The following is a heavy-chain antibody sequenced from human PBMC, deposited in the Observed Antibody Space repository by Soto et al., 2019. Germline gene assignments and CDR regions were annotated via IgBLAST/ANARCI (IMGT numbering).Heavy chain of an antibody. Sequence: PGESLKISCKGSGYSFTSYWIGWVRQMPGKGLEWMGIIYPGDSDTRYSPSFQGQVTISADKSISTAYLQWSSLKASDTAMYYCALIGYCSGGTNDYYYYGMDVWGQGTTVTVSS. CDR1: GYSFTSYW. CDR3: ALIGYCSGGTNDYYYYGMDV. D-gene: IGHD2-15*01. CDR2: IYPGDSDT. J-gene: IGHJ6*02. V-gene: IGHV5-51*01.